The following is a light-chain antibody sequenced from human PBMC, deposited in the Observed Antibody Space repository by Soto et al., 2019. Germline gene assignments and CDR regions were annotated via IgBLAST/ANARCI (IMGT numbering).Light chain of an antibody. J-gene: IGLJ3*02. CDR2: EVS. CDR1: SSDVGAYNY. CDR3: STFEGWNNCRV. V-gene: IGLV2-8*01. Sequence: QSVLTQPPSASGSPGQSVTISCTGTSSDVGAYNYVSWFQQHPGKAPKLMIYEVSKRPSGVPDRVSGSKSGNTASLTVSGLQAEDEADYYCSTFEGWNNCRVFGGRTKLTVL.